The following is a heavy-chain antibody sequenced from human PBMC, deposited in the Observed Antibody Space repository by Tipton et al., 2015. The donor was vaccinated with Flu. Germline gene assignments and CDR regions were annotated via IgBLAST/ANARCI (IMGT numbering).Heavy chain of an antibody. CDR3: AKVIPELVAGLDY. Sequence: SLRLSCAVSGFTFTRYAMSWVRQAPGKGLEWVSAISGGGSTTYFADSVKGRFTISRDTSKNTLYLQMNSLRAEDTAVYYCAKVIPELVAGLDYWGQGTLVTVSS. CDR1: GFTFTRYA. CDR2: ISGGGSTT. J-gene: IGHJ4*02. D-gene: IGHD6-19*01. V-gene: IGHV3-23*01.